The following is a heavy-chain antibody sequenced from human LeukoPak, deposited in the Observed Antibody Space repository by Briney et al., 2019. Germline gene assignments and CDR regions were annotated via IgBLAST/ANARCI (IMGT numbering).Heavy chain of an antibody. J-gene: IGHJ1*01. V-gene: IGHV3-30-3*01. CDR2: ISYVGSSK. D-gene: IGHD2-2*01. Sequence: GGSLRLSCAASGFTFSNYAMHWVRQAPGKGLEWVVVISYVGSSKYYADFVKGRFTVSRDNSKNTLYLQLNRLREEDTAVYYCARAEYSASWFGYFQYWGQGTLLTVPS. CDR3: ARAEYSASWFGYFQY. CDR1: GFTFSNYA.